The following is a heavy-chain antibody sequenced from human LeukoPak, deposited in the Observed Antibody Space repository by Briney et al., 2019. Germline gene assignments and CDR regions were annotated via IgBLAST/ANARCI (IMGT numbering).Heavy chain of an antibody. Sequence: GGSLRLSCAASGVTFSSYAMSWVRQAPGKGLEWVSALSGSGGSTYYADSVKGRFTISRDNSKNTLYLQMNSLRAEDTAVYYCAKTYSGYPWSYFDYWGQGTLVTVSS. CDR1: GVTFSSYA. V-gene: IGHV3-23*01. D-gene: IGHD5-12*01. CDR2: LSGSGGST. J-gene: IGHJ4*02. CDR3: AKTYSGYPWSYFDY.